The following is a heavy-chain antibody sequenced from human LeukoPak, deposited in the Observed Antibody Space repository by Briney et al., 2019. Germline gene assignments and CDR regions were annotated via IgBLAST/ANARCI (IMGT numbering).Heavy chain of an antibody. CDR1: GNYW. J-gene: IGHJ4*02. V-gene: IGHV3-74*01. CDR3: AKSLTYYHENSDSI. Sequence: GGSLRLSCAASGNYWMHWVRQAPGKGLVWVSHINSDGSWTSYADSVKGRFTISKDNAKNTVYLQMNNLRAEDTAVYYCAKSLTYYHENSDSIWGQGTLVTVSS. CDR2: INSDGSWT. D-gene: IGHD3-22*01.